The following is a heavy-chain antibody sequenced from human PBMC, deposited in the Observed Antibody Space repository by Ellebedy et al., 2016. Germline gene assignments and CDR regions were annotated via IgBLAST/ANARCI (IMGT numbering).Heavy chain of an antibody. D-gene: IGHD3-10*01. CDR3: ARVTGSGTGWFDP. CDR2: IYYSGST. J-gene: IGHJ5*02. CDR1: GGSISSYY. Sequence: GSLRLXCTVSGGSISSYYWSWIRQPPGKGLEWIGYIYYSGSTNYNPSLKSRVTISVDTSKNQFSLKLSSVTAADTAVYYCARVTGSGTGWFDPWGQGTLVTVSS. V-gene: IGHV4-59*12.